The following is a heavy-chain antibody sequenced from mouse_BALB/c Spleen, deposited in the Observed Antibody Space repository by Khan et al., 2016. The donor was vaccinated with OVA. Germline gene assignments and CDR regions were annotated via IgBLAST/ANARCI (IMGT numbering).Heavy chain of an antibody. D-gene: IGHD1-1*02. CDR1: GYTFTSYW. J-gene: IGHJ2*01. CDR3: AGIKRMVATYFDY. V-gene: IGHV1S81*02. CDR2: TNPTNGRT. Sequence: QVQLKQSGAELVKAGASVKMSCKASGYTFTSYWMHWVKQRLGQGLEWFAETNPTNGRTYYNEKFKSKATLTVDKSSSTTYVLFSSTTFGDSAVDDCAGIKRMVATYFDYWGQGTTLTVSS.